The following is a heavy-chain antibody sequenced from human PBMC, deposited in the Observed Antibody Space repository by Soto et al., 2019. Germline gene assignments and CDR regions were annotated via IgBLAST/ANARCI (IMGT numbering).Heavy chain of an antibody. V-gene: IGHV3-23*01. CDR2: ISGSGGNT. J-gene: IGHJ4*02. CDR3: AKASMGTTKGKYHFDC. CDR1: GFAFSTYA. Sequence: EVPLLESGGGLVQPGGSLRLSCAASGFAFSTYAMSWVRQAPGKGLEWVSAISGSGGNTYYADSVKGRFTISRDSSKNTVYLQLNSLRAEDTAIYYCAKASMGTTKGKYHFDCWGQGTLVTASS. D-gene: IGHD4-17*01.